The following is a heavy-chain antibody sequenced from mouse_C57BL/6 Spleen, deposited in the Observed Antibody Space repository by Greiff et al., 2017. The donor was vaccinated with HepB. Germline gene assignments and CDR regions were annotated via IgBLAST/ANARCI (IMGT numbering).Heavy chain of an antibody. CDR3: TRRGDGYYRFDY. CDR1: GYTFTDYE. V-gene: IGHV1-15*01. J-gene: IGHJ2*01. D-gene: IGHD2-3*01. CDR2: IDPETGGT. Sequence: QVQLKQSGAELVRPGASVTLSCKASGYTFTDYEMHWVKQTPVHGLEWIGAIDPETGGTAYNQKFKGKAILTADKSSSTAYMELRSLTSEDSAVYYCTRRGDGYYRFDYWGQGTTLTVSS.